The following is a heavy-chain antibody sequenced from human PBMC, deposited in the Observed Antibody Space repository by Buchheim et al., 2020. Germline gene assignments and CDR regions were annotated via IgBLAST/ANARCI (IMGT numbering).Heavy chain of an antibody. D-gene: IGHD2-15*01. V-gene: IGHV3-48*04. J-gene: IGHJ4*02. CDR1: EFTFSNYN. CDR3: VRDGNIAGNFEF. Sequence: EVQLVESGGGLVQPGGSLRLSCEVSEFTFSNYNTDWVRQAPGKGLEWVSYIHASSSPIYYAASVKGRFTFSRANAKNSLYLQMNSLSAEDTAVYYCVRDGNIAGNFEFWGQGTL. CDR2: IHASSSPI.